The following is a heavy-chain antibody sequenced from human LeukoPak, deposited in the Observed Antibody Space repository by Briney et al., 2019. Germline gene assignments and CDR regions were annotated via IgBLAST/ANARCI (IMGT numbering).Heavy chain of an antibody. CDR3: ARVDCSGGSCYFDY. CDR1: GFTFSRYW. D-gene: IGHD2-15*01. Sequence: GGSLRLTCAASGFTFSRYWMHWVRQTPGKGLVWVSRINSDGSSTRYADSVKGRFTTSGDNAKNTLDLQMSSLRAEDTAVYYCARVDCSGGSCYFDYWGKGTLVTVSS. V-gene: IGHV3-74*01. J-gene: IGHJ4*02. CDR2: INSDGSST.